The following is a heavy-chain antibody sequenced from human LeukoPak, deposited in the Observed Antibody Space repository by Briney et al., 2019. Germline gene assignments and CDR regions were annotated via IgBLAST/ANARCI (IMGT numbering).Heavy chain of an antibody. V-gene: IGHV4-34*01. CDR3: ARDLGAAAGTGY. CDR2: INHSGST. Sequence: SETLSLTCAVYGGSFSGYYWSWIRQPPGKGLEWIGEINHSGSTNYNPSLKSRVSISVDTSKNQFSLKLSSVTAADTAVYYCARDLGAAAGTGYWGQGTLVTVSS. J-gene: IGHJ4*02. D-gene: IGHD6-13*01. CDR1: GGSFSGYY.